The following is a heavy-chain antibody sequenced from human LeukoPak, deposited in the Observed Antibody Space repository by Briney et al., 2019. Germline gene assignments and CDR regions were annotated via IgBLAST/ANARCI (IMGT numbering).Heavy chain of an antibody. CDR1: GGTFSSYA. V-gene: IGHV1-69*13. D-gene: IGHD3-3*01. CDR2: IIPIFGTA. J-gene: IGHJ5*02. CDR3: ARDRVTIFGVGWFDP. Sequence: SVKVSCKASGGTFSSYAISWVRQAPGQGLEWMGGIIPIFGTANYAQKFQGRVTITADESTSTAYMELSSLRSEDTAVYYCARDRVTIFGVGWFDPWGQGTLVTVSS.